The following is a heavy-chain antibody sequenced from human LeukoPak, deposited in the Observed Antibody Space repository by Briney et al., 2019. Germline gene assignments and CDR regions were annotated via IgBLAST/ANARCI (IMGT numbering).Heavy chain of an antibody. CDR1: GYCFIDYC. Sequence: GESLKISCNGSGYCFIDYCIGWVRHMPRKRLEWMGIIFPGDSYTRYSPSFQGKVTISADKSISTAYLQWSSLKASDTARYYCARLVGYCSGGSCYHFDYWGQGTLVTVSS. J-gene: IGHJ4*02. D-gene: IGHD2-15*01. CDR2: IFPGDSYT. V-gene: IGHV5-51*01. CDR3: ARLVGYCSGGSCYHFDY.